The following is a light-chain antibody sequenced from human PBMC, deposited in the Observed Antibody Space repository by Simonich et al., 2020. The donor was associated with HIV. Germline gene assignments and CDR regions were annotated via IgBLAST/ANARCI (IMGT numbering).Light chain of an antibody. V-gene: IGKV4-1*01. CDR1: KSVLYSSNNKNY. CDR3: QQRSGWPPIT. Sequence: DIVMTQSPDSLAVSLGERATINCKSSKSVLYSSNNKNYLAWYQQKPGQPPKLLIYWASTRESGVPDRFSGSGSATDFTLTISSLEPEDFAVYYCQQRSGWPPITFGQGTRLEIK. CDR2: WAS. J-gene: IGKJ5*01.